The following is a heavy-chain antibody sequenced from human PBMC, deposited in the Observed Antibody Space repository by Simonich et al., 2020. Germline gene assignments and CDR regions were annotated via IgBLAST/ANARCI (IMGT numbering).Heavy chain of an antibody. J-gene: IGHJ4*02. CDR2: INPNSGGT. V-gene: IGHV1-2*02. CDR3: ASSKLATIDY. CDR1: GYTFTGYY. D-gene: IGHD5-12*01. Sequence: QVQLVQSGAEVKKPGASVKVSCKASGYTFTGYYMHWVRQAPGQGLEWMGWINPNSGGTNYAQKLQGRVTMTRETSISTAYMELSRLRSDDTAVYYCASSKLATIDYWGQGTLVTVSS.